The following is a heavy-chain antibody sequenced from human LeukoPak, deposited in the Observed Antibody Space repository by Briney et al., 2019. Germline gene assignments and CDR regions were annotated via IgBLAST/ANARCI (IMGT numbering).Heavy chain of an antibody. Sequence: PGGPLRLSCAASGFTFSSYAMSWVRQAPGKGLEWVSAISGSGGSTYYADSVKGRFTISRDNSKNTLYLQMNSLRADDTAVYYCARERSAIQLWSTPLPSDYWGQGTLVTVSS. J-gene: IGHJ4*02. CDR2: ISGSGGST. CDR3: ARERSAIQLWSTPLPSDY. V-gene: IGHV3-23*01. D-gene: IGHD5-18*01. CDR1: GFTFSSYA.